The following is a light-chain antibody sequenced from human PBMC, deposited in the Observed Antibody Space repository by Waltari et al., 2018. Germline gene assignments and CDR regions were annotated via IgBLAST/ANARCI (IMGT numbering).Light chain of an antibody. CDR3: AAWEDSLSGLV. CDR1: SSNIGCNY. J-gene: IGLJ2*01. V-gene: IGLV1-47*01. Sequence: QSVLTQPPSASGTPGQRVTISCSGSSSNIGCNYVYCYQQLPGTAPKLLNYRNNQRPSAVPDRFSGSKSGTSAALAMSGRRCDDEADYYCAAWEDSLSGLVFGGGTKLTVL. CDR2: RNN.